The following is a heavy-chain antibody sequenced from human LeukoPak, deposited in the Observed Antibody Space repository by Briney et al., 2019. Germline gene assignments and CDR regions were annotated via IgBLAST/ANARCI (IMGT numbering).Heavy chain of an antibody. CDR2: ISGSGGST. CDR1: GSTFSSYA. D-gene: IGHD4-17*01. J-gene: IGHJ4*02. CDR3: AKDHDYGDLYYFDY. V-gene: IGHV3-23*01. Sequence: GGSLRLSCAASGSTFSSYAMSWVRQAPGKGLEWVSAISGSGGSTYYADSVKGRFTISRDNSKNTLYLQMNSLRAEDTAVYYCAKDHDYGDLYYFDYWGQGTLVTVSS.